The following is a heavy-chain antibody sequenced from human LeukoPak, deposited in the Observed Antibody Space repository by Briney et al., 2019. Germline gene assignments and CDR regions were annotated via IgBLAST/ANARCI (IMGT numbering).Heavy chain of an antibody. CDR2: SYPRDGST. Sequence: ASVKVSCKASGYTFTSNYIHWVRQAPGQGIEWIGMSYPRDGSTSYAQKFQGRVTVTRDTSTSTVHMEPSGLRSEDTAVYYCARDQEGFDYWGQGTLVTVSS. J-gene: IGHJ4*02. CDR3: ARDQEGFDY. CDR1: GYTFTSNY. V-gene: IGHV1-46*01.